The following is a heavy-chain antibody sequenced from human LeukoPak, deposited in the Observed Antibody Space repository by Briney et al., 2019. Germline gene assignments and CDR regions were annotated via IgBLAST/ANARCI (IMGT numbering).Heavy chain of an antibody. J-gene: IGHJ3*02. V-gene: IGHV4-4*07. CDR3: ARDLYYYDSRRDAFDI. CDR1: GGAISTYY. Sequence: SETLSLTCTVSGGAISTYYWSWIRQPAGKGLEWIRRIYTSGSTTYNPSLKSRVTMSVDTSKNQFSLNLNSVTAADTAVYYCARDLYYYDSRRDAFDIWGQGTMVTVSS. D-gene: IGHD3-22*01. CDR2: IYTSGST.